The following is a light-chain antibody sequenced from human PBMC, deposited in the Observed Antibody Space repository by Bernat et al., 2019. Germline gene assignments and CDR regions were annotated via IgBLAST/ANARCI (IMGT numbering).Light chain of an antibody. Sequence: EIVMTQSPASLSVSLGERANLSCRASQSVSNSLAWFQQKPGQAPRLLIFAASTRASGIPGRFSGSGSETEFTLTISRLQSEDFAVYYCQQYYNWPPITFGQWTRLEIK. J-gene: IGKJ5*01. CDR3: QQYYNWPPIT. CDR2: AAS. CDR1: QSVSNS. V-gene: IGKV3-15*01.